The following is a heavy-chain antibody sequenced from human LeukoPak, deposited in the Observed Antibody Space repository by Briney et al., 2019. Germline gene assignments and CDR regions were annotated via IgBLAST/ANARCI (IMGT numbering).Heavy chain of an antibody. Sequence: KASETLSLTCTVSGGSISSSSYYWGWIRQPPGKGLEWIGSIYYSGSTYYNPSFKSRVTISVDTSKNQFSLKLSSVTAADTAVYYCARQRGNYGAFDIWGQGTMVTVSS. D-gene: IGHD4-11*01. CDR3: ARQRGNYGAFDI. CDR2: IYYSGST. CDR1: GGSISSSSYY. J-gene: IGHJ3*02. V-gene: IGHV4-39*01.